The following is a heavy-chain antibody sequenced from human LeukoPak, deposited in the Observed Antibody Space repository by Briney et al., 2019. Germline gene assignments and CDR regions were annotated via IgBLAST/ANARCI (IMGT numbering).Heavy chain of an antibody. V-gene: IGHV3-30*07. CDR2: ISYDGSNK. D-gene: IGHD5-18*01. Sequence: GGSLRLSCAASGFTFSSYAMHWVRQAPGKGVEWVAVISYDGSNKYYADSVKGRFTISRDNSKNTLYLHMNSLRAEDTAVYHCAKVLFRDEYSNYYYYSYMDVWGKGTTVTVSS. CDR1: GFTFSSYA. J-gene: IGHJ6*03. CDR3: AKVLFRDEYSNYYYYSYMDV.